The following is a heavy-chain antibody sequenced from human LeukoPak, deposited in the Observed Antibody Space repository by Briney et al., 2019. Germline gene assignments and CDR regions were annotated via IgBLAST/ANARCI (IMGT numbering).Heavy chain of an antibody. J-gene: IGHJ4*02. CDR3: AKLVLKVPGGGSSFDY. V-gene: IGHV3-7*05. CDR2: IKQDGSEK. Sequence: HPGGSLRLSCAASGFTFSSYWMSWVRQAPGKGLEWVANIKQDGSEKYYVDSVKGRFTISRDNAKNSLYLQMNSLRAEDTAVYYCAKLVLKVPGGGSSFDYWGQGTLVTVSS. CDR1: GFTFSSYW. D-gene: IGHD1-26*01.